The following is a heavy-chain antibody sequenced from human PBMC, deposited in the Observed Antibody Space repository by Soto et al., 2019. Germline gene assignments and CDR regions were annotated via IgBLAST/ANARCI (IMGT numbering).Heavy chain of an antibody. CDR3: ARVGPWVPYYYDSSPYTFENWFDP. D-gene: IGHD3-22*01. CDR1: GYSISSGYY. V-gene: IGHV4-38-2*01. J-gene: IGHJ5*02. Sequence: PLETLSLTCAVSGYSISSGYYWGWLRQPPGKGLEWIGSIYRGGSTYYNPSLNSRVTLSIDMTNNHVSLILNSVTAADTAVYYCARVGPWVPYYYDSSPYTFENWFDPWGQGTLVTVS. CDR2: IYRGGST.